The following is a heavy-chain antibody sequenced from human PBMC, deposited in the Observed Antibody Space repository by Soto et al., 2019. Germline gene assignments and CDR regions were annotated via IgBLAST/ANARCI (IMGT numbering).Heavy chain of an antibody. V-gene: IGHV1-18*01. J-gene: IGHJ4*02. CDR1: GYTYTSYG. D-gene: IGHD2-15*01. Sequence: VASVKVSFKASGYTYTSYGISWVRQAPGQGLEWMGWISAYNGNTNYAQKLQGRVTMTTDTSTSTAYMELRSLRSDDTAVYYCARFGRYSCPPDSWGQGNLVTFSS. CDR2: ISAYNGNT. CDR3: ARFGRYSCPPDS.